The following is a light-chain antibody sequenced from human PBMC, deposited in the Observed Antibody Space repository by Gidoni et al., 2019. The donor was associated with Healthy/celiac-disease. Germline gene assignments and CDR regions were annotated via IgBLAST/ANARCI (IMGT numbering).Light chain of an antibody. CDR2: QDS. CDR3: YSAADNKAV. V-gene: IGLV3-27*01. J-gene: IGLJ7*01. Sequence: SAELTQPASVSVAPGQTARITSSGDVLAKTYARWFQQNPGQAPVVVIYQDSGRPSGFPERFAGSSSGTTVTLTISGAQVDDEADYYSYSAADNKAVFGGGTQLTVL. CDR1: VLAKTY.